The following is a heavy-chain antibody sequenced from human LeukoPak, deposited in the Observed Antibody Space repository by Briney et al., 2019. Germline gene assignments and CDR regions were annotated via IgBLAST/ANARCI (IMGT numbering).Heavy chain of an antibody. J-gene: IGHJ4*02. CDR3: ARTRSQQLVVG. V-gene: IGHV4-59*01. CDR2: IYYSGST. D-gene: IGHD6-13*01. CDR1: GGSISSYY. Sequence: SETLSLTCTVSGGSISSYYWSWIRQAPGKGLEWIGYIYYSGSTNYNPSLKSRVTIPVDTSKNQFSLRLSSVTAADTAVYYCARTRSQQLVVGWGRGILVTVSS.